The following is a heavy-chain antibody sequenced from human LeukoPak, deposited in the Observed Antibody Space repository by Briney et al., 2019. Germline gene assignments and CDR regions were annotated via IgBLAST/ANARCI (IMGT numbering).Heavy chain of an antibody. J-gene: IGHJ5*02. CDR3: ARGNYDFWSGVFDP. CDR1: GGTFSSYA. V-gene: IGHV1-69*05. CDR2: IIPIFGTA. D-gene: IGHD3-3*01. Sequence: GASVKVSFKASGGTFSSYAISWVRQAPGQGLEWMGGIIPIFGTANYAQKFQGRVTITTDESTSTAYTELSSLRSEDTAVYYCARGNYDFWSGVFDPWGQGTLVTVSS.